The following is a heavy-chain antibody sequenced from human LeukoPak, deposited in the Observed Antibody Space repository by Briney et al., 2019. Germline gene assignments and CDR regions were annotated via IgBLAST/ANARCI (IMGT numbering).Heavy chain of an antibody. V-gene: IGHV3-11*01. J-gene: IGHJ4*02. D-gene: IGHD5-12*01. CDR3: AREGRIYSGSENFDY. CDR2: ISSSGSTI. Sequence: GGSLRLSCAASGFTFSDYYRSWIRQAPGKGLEWVSYISSSGSTIYYAASVKGRFTISRDSVKNSLHPQMNSLRAEDTAVYYCAREGRIYSGSENFDYWGQGTLVTVSS. CDR1: GFTFSDYY.